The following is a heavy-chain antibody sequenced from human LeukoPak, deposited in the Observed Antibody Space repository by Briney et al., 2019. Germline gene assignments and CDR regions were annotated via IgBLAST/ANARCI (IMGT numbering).Heavy chain of an antibody. V-gene: IGHV4-39*01. CDR2: IYYSGST. J-gene: IGHJ3*02. Sequence: PSETLFLTCTVSGGSISSSSYYWGWIRQPPGKGLEWIGSIYYSGSTYYNPSLKSRVTISVDTSKNQFSLKLSSVTAADTAVYYCARSVGAFDIWGQGTMVTVSS. CDR3: ARSVGAFDI. CDR1: GGSISSSSYY. D-gene: IGHD1-26*01.